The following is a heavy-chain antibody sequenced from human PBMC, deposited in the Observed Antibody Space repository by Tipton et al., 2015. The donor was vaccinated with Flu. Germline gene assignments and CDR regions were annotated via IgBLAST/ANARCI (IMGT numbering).Heavy chain of an antibody. V-gene: IGHV1-46*01. CDR1: GYTFTSYY. J-gene: IGHJ4*02. Sequence: QSGPEVKKPGASVKVSCKASGYTFTSYYMHWVRQAPGQGLEWMGIINPSGGSTSYAQKFQGRVTMTRDTSTSTVYTELSSLRSEDTAVYYCARDKRRYSSSWYYFDYWGQGTLVTVSS. D-gene: IGHD6-13*01. CDR2: INPSGGST. CDR3: ARDKRRYSSSWYYFDY.